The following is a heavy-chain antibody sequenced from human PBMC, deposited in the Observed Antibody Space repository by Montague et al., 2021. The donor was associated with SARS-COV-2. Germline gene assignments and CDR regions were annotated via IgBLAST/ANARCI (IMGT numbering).Heavy chain of an antibody. CDR3: AKDWGIVAHTTRDYYYYYGIDV. D-gene: IGHD3-16*01. J-gene: IGHJ6*02. Sequence: SLRLSCAASGFTFSSYAMSWVRQAPGKGLEWVSAISGSGGSTYYADSVKGRFTISRDNSKNTLYLQMNSLRAEDTAVYYCAKDWGIVAHTTRDYYYYYGIDVWGQGTPVTVSS. CDR2: ISGSGGST. V-gene: IGHV3-23*01. CDR1: GFTFSSYA.